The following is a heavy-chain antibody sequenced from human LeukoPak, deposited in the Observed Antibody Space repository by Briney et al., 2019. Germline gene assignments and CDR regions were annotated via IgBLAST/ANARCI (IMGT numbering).Heavy chain of an antibody. CDR2: INPNSGGT. CDR1: GYTLTAYY. D-gene: IGHD2-15*01. CDR3: ARGYCSGGTCYLVENWLDP. Sequence: ASVKVSCKASGYTLTAYYIYWVRQAPGQGLEWMGRINPNSGGTDYAQNFQGRVTMTRVTSISTAYMELSRLRSDDTAVYYCARGYCSGGTCYLVENWLDPWGQGTLVTVSS. V-gene: IGHV1-2*06. J-gene: IGHJ5*02.